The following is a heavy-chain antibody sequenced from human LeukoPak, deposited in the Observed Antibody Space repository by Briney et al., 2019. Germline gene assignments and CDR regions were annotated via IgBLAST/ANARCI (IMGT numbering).Heavy chain of an antibody. CDR1: GGSISISNW. CDR3: ARDESYYDSSGYPH. CDR2: IYHSGST. D-gene: IGHD3-22*01. V-gene: IGHV4-4*02. J-gene: IGHJ4*02. Sequence: PSGTLSLTCAVSGGSISISNWWSWVRQPPGKGLEWIAEIYHSGSTNYNPSLKSRVTISVDKSKNQFSLKLTSATAADTAVYYCARDESYYDSSGYPHWGQGTLVTVSS.